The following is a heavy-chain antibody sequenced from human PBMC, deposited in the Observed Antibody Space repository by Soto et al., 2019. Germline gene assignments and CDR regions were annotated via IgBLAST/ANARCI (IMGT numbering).Heavy chain of an antibody. Sequence: SETLSLTCAVSGDSVTRSNWWSWVGQFPGKGLERIGEIYHSGNTKYNPYLKRRITVSVEKAKNQFSLQMTSVTAADTAVNYCATSGWNEDFYSDYDMDVWGQGTTV. CDR2: IYHSGNT. CDR1: GDSVTRSNW. J-gene: IGHJ6*02. D-gene: IGHD2-21*01. CDR3: ATSGWNEDFYSDYDMDV. V-gene: IGHV4-4*02.